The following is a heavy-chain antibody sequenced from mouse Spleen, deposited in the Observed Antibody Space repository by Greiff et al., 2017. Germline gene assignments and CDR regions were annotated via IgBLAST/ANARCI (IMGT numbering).Heavy chain of an antibody. Sequence: QVQLQQSGAELARPGASVKLSCKASGYTFTSYGISWVKQRTGQGLEWIGEIYPRSGNTYYNEKFKGKATLTADKSSSTAYMELRSLTSEDSAVYFCAYYDYDGAPFDYWGQGTTLTVSS. V-gene: IGHV1-81*01. D-gene: IGHD2-4*01. J-gene: IGHJ2*01. CDR2: IYPRSGNT. CDR1: GYTFTSYG. CDR3: AYYDYDGAPFDY.